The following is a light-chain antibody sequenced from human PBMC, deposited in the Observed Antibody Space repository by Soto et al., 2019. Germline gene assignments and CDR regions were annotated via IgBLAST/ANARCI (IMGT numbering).Light chain of an antibody. Sequence: QSVLTQPPSASGTPGQRVTVSCSGDSSNIGNNIVNWYQQFPGAAPKLLIYADNLRPSGVPDRFSGSKSGTSASLAISGLQYEDEADYYCVTWDDSLNGRVFGGGTKLTVL. V-gene: IGLV1-44*01. J-gene: IGLJ3*02. CDR1: SSNIGNNI. CDR2: ADN. CDR3: VTWDDSLNGRV.